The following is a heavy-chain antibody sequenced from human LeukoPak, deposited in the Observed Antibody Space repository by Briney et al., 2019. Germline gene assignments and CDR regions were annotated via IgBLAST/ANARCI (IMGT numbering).Heavy chain of an antibody. Sequence: ASVKVSCKASGYTFTSYGISWVRQAPGQGLEWMGWISAYNGNTNYAQKLQGRVTMTTDTSTSTAYMELSSLRSEDTAVYYCARDLARYCSGGSCYSTDYWGQGTLVTVSS. CDR3: ARDLARYCSGGSCYSTDY. V-gene: IGHV1-18*01. D-gene: IGHD2-15*01. CDR1: GYTFTSYG. J-gene: IGHJ4*02. CDR2: ISAYNGNT.